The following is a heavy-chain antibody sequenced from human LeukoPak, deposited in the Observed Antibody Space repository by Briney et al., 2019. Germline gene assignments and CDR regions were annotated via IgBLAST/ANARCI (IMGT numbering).Heavy chain of an antibody. CDR3: ASPTHQWRFDP. CDR1: GFTFSDYY. Sequence: GGSLRLSCAASGFTFSDYYMSWIRQAPGKGLEWVSYISSSGSTIYYADSVKGRFTISWDNAKNSLYLQMNSLRAEDTAVYYCASPTHQWRFDPWGQGTLVTVSS. J-gene: IGHJ5*02. D-gene: IGHD2-15*01. V-gene: IGHV3-11*01. CDR2: ISSSGSTI.